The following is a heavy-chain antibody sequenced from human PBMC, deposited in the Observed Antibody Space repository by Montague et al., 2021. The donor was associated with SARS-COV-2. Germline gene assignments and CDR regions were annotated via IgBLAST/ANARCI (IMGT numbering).Heavy chain of an antibody. CDR1: GDSISTSSYY. V-gene: IGHV4-39*07. Sequence: SETLSLTCTVSGDSISTSSYYSGWLRPPPGKLLGLVGSYYTSGSTYYHPSLKSRVTISVDTSNNLSSLKLSSVTAADTAVYYCARDLRRGFDPWGQGTLVTVSS. CDR3: ARDLRRGFDP. J-gene: IGHJ5*02. CDR2: YYTSGST. D-gene: IGHD3-10*01.